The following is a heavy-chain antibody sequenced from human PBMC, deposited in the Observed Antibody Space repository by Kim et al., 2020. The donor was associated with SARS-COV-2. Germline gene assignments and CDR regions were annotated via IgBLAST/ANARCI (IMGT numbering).Heavy chain of an antibody. CDR1: GYTFTSYG. J-gene: IGHJ4*02. D-gene: IGHD3-3*01. V-gene: IGHV1-18*01. Sequence: ASVKVSCKASGYTFTSYGISWVRQAPGQGLEWMGWISAYNGNTNYAQKLQGRVTMTTDTSTSTAYMEPRRLRSDDTAVYCCARNSEYYDFWSGYSNYFDYGGQGTRVTVSS. CDR3: ARNSEYYDFWSGYSNYFDY. CDR2: ISAYNGNT.